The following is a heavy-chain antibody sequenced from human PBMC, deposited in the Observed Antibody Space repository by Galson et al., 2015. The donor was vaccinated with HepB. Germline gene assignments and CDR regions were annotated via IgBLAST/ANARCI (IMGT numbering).Heavy chain of an antibody. CDR2: IKSKTDGGTT. CDR3: TTGYITIFGVVIQYYFDY. V-gene: IGHV3-15*07. CDR1: GFTFSNAR. D-gene: IGHD3-3*01. Sequence: SLRLSCAASGFTFSNARMNWVRQAPGKGLEWVGRIKSKTDGGTTDYAAPVKGRFTISRDDSKNTLYLQMNSLKTEDTAVYYCTTGYITIFGVVIQYYFDYWGQGTLVTVSS. J-gene: IGHJ4*02.